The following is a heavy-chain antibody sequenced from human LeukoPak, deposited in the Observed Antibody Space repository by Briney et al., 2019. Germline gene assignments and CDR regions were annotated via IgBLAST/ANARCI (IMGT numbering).Heavy chain of an antibody. D-gene: IGHD3-10*01. CDR3: AREGTPRGSGSYYNNWFDP. V-gene: IGHV4-4*07. Sequence: PSETLSLTCTVSGGSISSYYWSWIRQPAGKGLEWIGRIYTSGSTNYSPSLKSRVTMSVDTSKNQFSLKLSSVTAADTAVYYCAREGTPRGSGSYYNNWFDPWGQGTLVTVSS. CDR1: GGSISSYY. J-gene: IGHJ5*02. CDR2: IYTSGST.